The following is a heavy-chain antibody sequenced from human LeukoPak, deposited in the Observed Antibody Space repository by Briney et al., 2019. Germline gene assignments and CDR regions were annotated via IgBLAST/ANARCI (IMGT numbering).Heavy chain of an antibody. CDR2: NNPNSGGT. V-gene: IGHV1-2*02. Sequence: ASVKVSCKASGYTFTCYYMHWVRQAPAQELEGMGWNNPNSGGTNNAQKFQGRVTMARDTSISTAYMELSRLRSDDTTVYYCARVSRYSSSWYSFDYWGQGTLVTVSS. CDR3: ARVSRYSSSWYSFDY. J-gene: IGHJ4*02. D-gene: IGHD6-13*01. CDR1: GYTFTCYY.